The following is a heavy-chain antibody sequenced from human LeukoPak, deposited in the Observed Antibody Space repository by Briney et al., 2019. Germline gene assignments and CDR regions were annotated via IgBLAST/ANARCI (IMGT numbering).Heavy chain of an antibody. V-gene: IGHV3-53*01. Sequence: GGSLRLSCAASGFTVSSNYMGWVRQAPGKGLEWVSVIYSGGSTYYADSVKGRFTISRDNSKNTLYLQMNSLRAEDTAVYYCARRPSGRDYYYGMDVWGHGTTVTVSS. CDR2: IYSGGST. CDR1: GFTVSSNY. CDR3: ARRPSGRDYYYGMDV. D-gene: IGHD3-10*01. J-gene: IGHJ6*02.